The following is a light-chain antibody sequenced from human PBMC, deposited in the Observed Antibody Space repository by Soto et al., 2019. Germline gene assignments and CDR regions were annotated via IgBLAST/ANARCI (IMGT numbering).Light chain of an antibody. J-gene: IGLJ2*01. CDR3: GAAHGSGKEV. Sequence: QTVVTQPPSASASLGASVTLTCTLSSGYSNYKVDWYQQRPGKGPRFVMRVGTGGIVGSKGDGIPDRFSVLGSGLNRYLTIKNIQEEDESDYHCGAAHGSGKEVFGGRTKLTVL. CDR2: VGTGGIVG. CDR1: SGYSNYK. V-gene: IGLV9-49*01.